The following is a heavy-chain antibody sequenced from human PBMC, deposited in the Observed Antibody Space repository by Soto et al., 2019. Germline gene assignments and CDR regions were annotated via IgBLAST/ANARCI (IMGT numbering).Heavy chain of an antibody. CDR1: GGSFSGYY. CDR3: ARGGPSPNIPTLPYFDY. Sequence: QVQLQQWGAGLLKPSETLSLTCAVYGGSFSGYYWSWIRQPPGKGLEWIGEINHSGSTNYNPSLKWRVTISVDTSKNQFSLKLSSVTAADTAVYYCARGGPSPNIPTLPYFDYWGQGTLVTVSS. V-gene: IGHV4-34*01. CDR2: INHSGST. J-gene: IGHJ4*02.